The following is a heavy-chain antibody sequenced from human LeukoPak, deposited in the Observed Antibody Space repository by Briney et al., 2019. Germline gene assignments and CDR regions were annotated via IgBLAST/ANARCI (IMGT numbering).Heavy chain of an antibody. CDR1: GFGFSNAW. CDR2: ISSSSSI. J-gene: IGHJ4*02. Sequence: GGSLRLSCAASGFGFSNAWMNWVRQAPGKGLEWVSSISSSSSICFADSVKGRFTISRDNARNSLYLQMNSLRAEDTALYYCARGGGDIPIDYWGQGTLVTVSS. D-gene: IGHD2-21*02. V-gene: IGHV3-69-1*01. CDR3: ARGGGDIPIDY.